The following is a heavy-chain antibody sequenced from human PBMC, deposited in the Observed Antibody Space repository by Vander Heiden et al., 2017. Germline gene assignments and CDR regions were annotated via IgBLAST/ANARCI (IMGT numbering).Heavy chain of an antibody. J-gene: IGHJ4*02. CDR3: AKDQGAWAYFDY. CDR2: ISYDGSNK. Sequence: QVQLVESGGGVVQPGRSLRLSCAASGFTFSSYGMHWVRQAPGKGLEWVAVISYDGSNKYYADSVKGRFTISRDNSKNTLYLQMNSLRAEDTAVYYCAKDQGAWAYFDYWGQGTLVTVSS. CDR1: GFTFSSYG. V-gene: IGHV3-30*18.